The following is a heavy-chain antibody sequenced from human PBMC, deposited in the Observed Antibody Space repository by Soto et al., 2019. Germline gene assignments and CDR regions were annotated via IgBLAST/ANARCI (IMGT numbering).Heavy chain of an antibody. J-gene: IGHJ3*02. D-gene: IGHD1-26*01. CDR1: GGSISSYY. V-gene: IGHV4-59*01. Sequence: QVQLQESGPGLVKPSETLSLTCTVSGGSISSYYWSWIRQPPGKGLEWIGYIYYSGSTNYNPSLRSRVTISGDTSQNQCALKLRSVTAADTAVYYCAREGESGSYSLQAFDIWGQGTMVTVSS. CDR2: IYYSGST. CDR3: AREGESGSYSLQAFDI.